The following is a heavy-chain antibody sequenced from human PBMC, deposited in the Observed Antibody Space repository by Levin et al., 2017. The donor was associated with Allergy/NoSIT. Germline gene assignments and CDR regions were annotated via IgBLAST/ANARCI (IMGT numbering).Heavy chain of an antibody. CDR2: ISGSGGST. D-gene: IGHD3-10*01. CDR1: GFTFSSYA. CDR3: AKSFGSGSSYDY. Sequence: QAGGSLRLSCAASGFTFSSYAMTWVRQAPGKGLEWVSGISGSGGSTYYADSVKGRFTISRDISKNTLYLQMNRLRADDTAVYYCAKSFGSGSSYDYWGQGTLVTVSS. J-gene: IGHJ4*02. V-gene: IGHV3-23*01.